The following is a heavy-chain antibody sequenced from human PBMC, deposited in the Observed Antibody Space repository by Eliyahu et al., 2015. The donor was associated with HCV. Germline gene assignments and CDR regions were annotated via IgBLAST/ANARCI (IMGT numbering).Heavy chain of an antibody. CDR3: ASGGGGIAVTGTGDWFDP. CDR2: XHYSGST. D-gene: IGHD6-19*01. CDR1: GGSLTTYX. Sequence: QVQLQESGPGLVKPSETLSLTCTVSGGSLTTYXXSWIRQPPGKGLEWIGYXHYSGSTNYNPPXKSRVTISIDTSKNQFSLNLTSVTAADTAMYYCASGGGGIAVTGTGDWFDPWGQGTLVTVSS. J-gene: IGHJ5*02. V-gene: IGHV4-59*01.